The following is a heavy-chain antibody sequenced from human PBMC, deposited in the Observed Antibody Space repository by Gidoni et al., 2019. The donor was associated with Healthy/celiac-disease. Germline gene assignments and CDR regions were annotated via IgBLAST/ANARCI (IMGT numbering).Heavy chain of an antibody. V-gene: IGHV3-7*01. CDR3: ARDPGGDYVVSYYYYYGMDV. CDR1: GFTFSSYW. Sequence: EVQLVESGGGLVQPGGSLRLSCAASGFTFSSYWMSWVRQAPGKGLEWVANIKQDGSEQYYVDSVKGRFTISRDNAKNSLYLQMNSLRAEDTAVYYCARDPGGDYVVSYYYYYGMDVWGQGTTVTVSS. J-gene: IGHJ6*02. D-gene: IGHD4-17*01. CDR2: IKQDGSEQ.